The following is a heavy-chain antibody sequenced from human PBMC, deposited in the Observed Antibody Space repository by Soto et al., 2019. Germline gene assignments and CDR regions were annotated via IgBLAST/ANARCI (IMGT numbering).Heavy chain of an antibody. CDR1: GFTFASYA. CDR2: INAYNGNT. J-gene: IGHJ4*02. V-gene: IGHV1-18*01. CDR3: ARDPPPPDY. Sequence: QVQLVQSGAEVKKPGASVKVSCKASGFTFASYAISWMRQAPGQGLEWMGWINAYNGNTHYAQKLQGRVTLTTDTSTSTAYMALRSLRSDDTAVYYCARDPPPPDYWGQGTLVTVSS.